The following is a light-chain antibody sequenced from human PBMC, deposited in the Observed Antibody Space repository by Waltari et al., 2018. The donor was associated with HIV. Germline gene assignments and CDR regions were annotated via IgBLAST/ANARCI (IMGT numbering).Light chain of an antibody. J-gene: IGLJ2*01. Sequence: QSVLTQPPSVSAAPGQKVTISCSGSSSNIGKNFVSWFKQLPGTAPKPLIYDNNKRPAGVPDRFSGSKSGTSATLCITGLQTGDEADYYCGTWDSSLSGVVFGGGTKLTVL. CDR3: GTWDSSLSGVV. CDR1: SSNIGKNF. CDR2: DNN. V-gene: IGLV1-51*01.